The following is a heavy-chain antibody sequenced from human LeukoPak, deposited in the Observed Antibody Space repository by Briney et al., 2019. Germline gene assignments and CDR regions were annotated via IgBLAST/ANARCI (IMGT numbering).Heavy chain of an antibody. D-gene: IGHD1-26*01. CDR3: ARVFSGSYLMVGYFDY. CDR1: GGSISSSSYY. V-gene: IGHV4-39*07. Sequence: PSETLSLTCTVSGGSISSSSYYWGWIRQPPGKGLEWIGSIYYSGSTYYNPSLKSRVTISVDTSKNQFSLKLSSVTAADTAVYYCARVFSGSYLMVGYFDYWGQGTLVTASS. CDR2: IYYSGST. J-gene: IGHJ4*02.